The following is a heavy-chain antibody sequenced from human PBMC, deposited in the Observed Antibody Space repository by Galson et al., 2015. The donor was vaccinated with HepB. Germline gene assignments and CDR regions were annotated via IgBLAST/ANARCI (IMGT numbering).Heavy chain of an antibody. CDR1: GFTFSDYY. CDR2: ISSSNSYT. V-gene: IGHV3-11*05. J-gene: IGHJ3*02. CDR3: ARGDFDGRFSDAFDI. Sequence: SLRLSCAASGFTFSDYYMSWIRQAPGKGLEWISHISSSNSYTTHGASVRGRFTISRDNARNSLYLQMNSLTAEDTAVYYCARGDFDGRFSDAFDIWGQGAVVTVSS. D-gene: IGHD3-9*01.